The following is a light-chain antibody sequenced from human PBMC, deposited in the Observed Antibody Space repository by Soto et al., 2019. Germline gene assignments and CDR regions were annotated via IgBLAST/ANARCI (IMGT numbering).Light chain of an antibody. CDR1: QSVSSN. V-gene: IGKV3-15*01. CDR2: GAS. J-gene: IGKJ4*01. CDR3: QQYKNWPPLT. Sequence: ETVMTQSPATLSVSPGERATLSCRASQSVSSNLAWYQQKPGQAPRLLIYGASTRATGITARFSGSGSGTDFTHTISSLQAEDYAVYFCQQYKNWPPLTFGGGTKVEIK.